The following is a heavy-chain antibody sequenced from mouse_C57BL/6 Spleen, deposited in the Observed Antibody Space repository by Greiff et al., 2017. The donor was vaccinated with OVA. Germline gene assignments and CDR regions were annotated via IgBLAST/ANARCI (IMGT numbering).Heavy chain of an antibody. J-gene: IGHJ2*01. CDR1: GYSITSGYY. D-gene: IGHD1-1*01. V-gene: IGHV3-6*01. Sequence: EVQLVESGPGLVKPSQSLSLTCSVTGYSITSGYYWNWIRQFPGNKLEWMGYISYDGSNNYNPSLKNRISITRDTSKNQFFLKLNSVTTEDTATYYCARGLPVGYFDYWGQGTTLTVSS. CDR2: ISYDGSN. CDR3: ARGLPVGYFDY.